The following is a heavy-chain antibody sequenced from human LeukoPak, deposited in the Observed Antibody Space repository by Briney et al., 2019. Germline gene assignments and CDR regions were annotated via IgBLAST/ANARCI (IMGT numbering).Heavy chain of an antibody. D-gene: IGHD4-11*01. Sequence: GGSLILSCAASGFTVSSNYMSWVRQAPGKGLEWVSIIYSGGSTYYADSVKGRFTISRDNSKNTLYLQMNSLRAEDTAVYYCARDRTGQQLISRKEYYYMDVWGKGTTVTISS. V-gene: IGHV3-66*01. J-gene: IGHJ6*03. CDR2: IYSGGST. CDR3: ARDRTGQQLISRKEYYYMDV. CDR1: GFTVSSNY.